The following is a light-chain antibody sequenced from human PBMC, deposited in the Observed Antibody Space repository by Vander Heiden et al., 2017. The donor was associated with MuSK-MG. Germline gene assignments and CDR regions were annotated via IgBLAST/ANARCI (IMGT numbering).Light chain of an antibody. J-gene: IGKJ5*01. CDR1: QSVSSY. CDR3: QQRSNWPPIT. Sequence: EIVLTQSPATLSLSPGERATLSCRASQSVSSYLAWYQQKPGQAPRLLIYDASNRATGIPARFSGSGYGPDFTLTISIREPEDFAVYYCQQRSNWPPITFGQGTRMEIK. CDR2: DAS. V-gene: IGKV3-11*01.